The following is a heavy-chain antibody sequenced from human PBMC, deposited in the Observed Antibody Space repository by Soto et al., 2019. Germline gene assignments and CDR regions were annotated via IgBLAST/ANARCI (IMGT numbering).Heavy chain of an antibody. D-gene: IGHD6-13*01. V-gene: IGHV1-69*02. CDR1: GGTFSSYT. CDR3: ARRLGIAAAGTGYFQH. Sequence: VQLVQSGAEVKKPGSSVKVSCKASGGTFSSYTISWVRQAPGQGLEWMGRIIPILGIANYAQKFQGRVTITADKSTSTAYMELSSLRSEDTAVYYCARRLGIAAAGTGYFQHWGQGTLVTVSS. J-gene: IGHJ1*01. CDR2: IIPILGIA.